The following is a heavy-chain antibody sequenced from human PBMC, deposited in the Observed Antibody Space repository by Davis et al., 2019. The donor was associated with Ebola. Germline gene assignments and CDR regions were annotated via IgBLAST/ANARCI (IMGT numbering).Heavy chain of an antibody. CDR3: ARGENGDYQYYYYGMDV. CDR2: IWYDGSNK. V-gene: IGHV3-33*01. CDR1: GFTFSSYS. J-gene: IGHJ6*02. D-gene: IGHD4-17*01. Sequence: GESLKISCAAGGFTFSSYSMHWVRQAPGRGLEWVAVIWYDGSNKYYADSVKGRFTISRDNSKNSLYLQLNSLRADDTAVYYCARGENGDYQYYYYGMDVWGQGTAVIVAS.